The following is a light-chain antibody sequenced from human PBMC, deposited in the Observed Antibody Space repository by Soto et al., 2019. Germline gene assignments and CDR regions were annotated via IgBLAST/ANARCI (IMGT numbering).Light chain of an antibody. V-gene: IGLV2-14*01. CDR2: EVS. CDR3: SSYTSSSTPYL. CDR1: SSDVGGYNY. Sequence: QSVLTQPASVSGSPGQSITISCTGTSSDVGGYNYVSWYQQHPGKAPKLMIYEVSNRPSGVSNRFSGSKSGNTASLTISGLQAEDESDYYCSSYTSSSTPYLFGTGTKFTVL. J-gene: IGLJ1*01.